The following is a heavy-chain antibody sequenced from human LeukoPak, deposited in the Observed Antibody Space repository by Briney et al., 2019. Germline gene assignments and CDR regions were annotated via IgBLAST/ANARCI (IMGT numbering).Heavy chain of an antibody. CDR1: GFTFDDYG. CDR3: ARLDTAMVIDAFDI. D-gene: IGHD5-18*01. J-gene: IGHJ3*02. V-gene: IGHV3-20*04. CDR2: INWNGGST. Sequence: PGGSLRLSCAASGFTFDDYGMSWVRQAPGKGLEWVSGINWNGGSTGYADSVKGRFTISRDNAKNSLYLQMNSLRAEDTALYYCARLDTAMVIDAFDIWGQGTMVTVSS.